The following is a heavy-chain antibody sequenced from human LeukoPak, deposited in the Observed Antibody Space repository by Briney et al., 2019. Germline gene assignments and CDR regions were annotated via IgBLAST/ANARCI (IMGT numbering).Heavy chain of an antibody. CDR3: ARGAPNDYSNYYPDF. J-gene: IGHJ4*02. V-gene: IGHV1-18*01. CDR2: ISAYNGNT. Sequence: ASVKVSCKASGYTFTIYGITWVRQAPGQGLECVGWISAYNGNTNYAQKLQGRVTMTTDTSTSTAYMELRSLRSDDTAVYYCARGAPNDYSNYYPDFWGQGTLVTVSS. D-gene: IGHD4-11*01. CDR1: GYTFTIYG.